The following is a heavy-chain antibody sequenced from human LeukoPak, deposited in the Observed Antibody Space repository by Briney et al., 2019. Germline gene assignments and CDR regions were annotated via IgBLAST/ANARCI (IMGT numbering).Heavy chain of an antibody. CDR1: GYTFTSYG. CDR3: AIGIQLWLDH. D-gene: IGHD5-18*01. J-gene: IGHJ4*02. CDR2: ISVYNGNT. Sequence: GASVKVSCKASGYTFTSYGISWVRQAPGQGLEWMGWISVYNGNTNYPQRLQRRVTMTNRASLSTAYRELSSLRAEYTAVYSCAIGIQLWLDHWGQGTLVTVYS. V-gene: IGHV1-18*01.